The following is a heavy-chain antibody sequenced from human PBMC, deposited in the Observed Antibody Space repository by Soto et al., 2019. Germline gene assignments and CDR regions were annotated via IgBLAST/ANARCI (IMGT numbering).Heavy chain of an antibody. J-gene: IGHJ4*02. V-gene: IGHV3-30*18. CDR3: AKDQASGQGSFDS. CDR1: GFTFNIYG. CDR2: ISYDGSNQ. Sequence: GGSLRLSCAASGFTFNIYGMHWVRQAPDKGLEWVALISYDGSNQYYADSVKGRFTISRDNSKNTLFLQMNSLRADDTAVYYCAKDQASGQGSFDSWGQGTLATVSS.